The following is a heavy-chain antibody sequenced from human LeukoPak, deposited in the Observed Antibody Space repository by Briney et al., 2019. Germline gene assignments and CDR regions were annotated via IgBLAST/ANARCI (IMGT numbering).Heavy chain of an antibody. CDR1: GFTFSSYW. V-gene: IGHV3-74*01. CDR2: IKSDGST. Sequence: GGSLRLSCAASGFTFSSYWMHWVRQAPGKGLVWVSRIKSDGSTRYADSVKGRFTISRDNAKNTVSLQMNSLRAEDTGVYYCARAPSEIGGYYPEYFRHWGQGTLVTVPP. CDR3: ARAPSEIGGYYPEYFRH. D-gene: IGHD3-22*01. J-gene: IGHJ1*01.